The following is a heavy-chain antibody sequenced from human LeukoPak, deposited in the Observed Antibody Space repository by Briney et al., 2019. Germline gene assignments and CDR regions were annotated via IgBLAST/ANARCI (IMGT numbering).Heavy chain of an antibody. CDR3: ARDDYYDSSGLDY. V-gene: IGHV3-53*01. CDR2: ISSGGST. Sequence: PGGSLRLSCSASGFTVRSNYITWVRQAPGKGLEWGSVISSGGSTYYADSVKGRFTISRDNSKNTVYLQINSLRAEDTAVYYCARDDYYDSSGLDYWGQGTLVTVSS. D-gene: IGHD3-22*01. CDR1: GFTVRSNY. J-gene: IGHJ4*02.